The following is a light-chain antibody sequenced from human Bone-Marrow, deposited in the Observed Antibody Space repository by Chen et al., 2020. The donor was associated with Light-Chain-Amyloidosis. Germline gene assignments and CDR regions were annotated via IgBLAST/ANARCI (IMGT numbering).Light chain of an antibody. CDR1: SGSIATNY. J-gene: IGLJ3*02. CDR3: QSYQGSSQGV. V-gene: IGLV6-57*01. Sequence: NFMLTQPHSVSESPGKTVIISCTRSSGSIATNYVQWYQQRPGSSPTTVIYEDDQRPSGMPDRFSGSIDRSPNSASLTISGLKTDDEADYYCQSYQGSSQGVFGGGTKLTVL. CDR2: EDD.